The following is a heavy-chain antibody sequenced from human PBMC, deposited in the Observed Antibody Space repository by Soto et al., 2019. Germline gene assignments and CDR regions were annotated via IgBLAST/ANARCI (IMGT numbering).Heavy chain of an antibody. CDR1: GGSFRDYY. CDR2: INHRGTT. V-gene: IGHV4-34*01. Sequence: TSETLSLTCAVFGGSFRDYYWTWIRQPPGKGLEWIAEINHRGTTNYNPSLKSRVTISADTSKNQFSLNLSSVTAADTAVYYCARGYCLSTTCYLDYWGQGALVTVSS. CDR3: ARGYCLSTTCYLDY. J-gene: IGHJ4*02. D-gene: IGHD2-2*01.